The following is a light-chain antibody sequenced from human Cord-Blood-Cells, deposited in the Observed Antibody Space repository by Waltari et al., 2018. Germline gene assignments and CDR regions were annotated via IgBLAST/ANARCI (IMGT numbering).Light chain of an antibody. Sequence: DIQMTQSPSSLSASVGDRVTITCRASQSISSYLNWYQQKPGTAPKLLIYAASSLQFGVPSRFSGSGSGTEFTLTSSSLQPEDFATYYCQQSYITPLSFGGGTKLEIK. CDR3: QQSYITPLS. CDR1: QSISSY. V-gene: IGKV1-39*01. CDR2: AAS. J-gene: IGKJ4*01.